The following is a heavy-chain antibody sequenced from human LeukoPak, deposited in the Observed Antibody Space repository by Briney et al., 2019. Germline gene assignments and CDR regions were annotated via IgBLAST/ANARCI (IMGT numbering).Heavy chain of an antibody. J-gene: IGHJ4*02. CDR3: AKGGRGFLEWLLRGQYFDY. V-gene: IGHV3-23*01. D-gene: IGHD3-3*01. CDR1: GFTFSSYA. CDR2: ISGSGGST. Sequence: GGSLRLSCAASGFTFSSYAMSWVRQAPGKGLEWVSAISGSGGSTYYADSVKGRFTISRDNSKNTLYLQMNSLRAEDTAVYYCAKGGRGFLEWLLRGQYFDYWGQGTLVTVSS.